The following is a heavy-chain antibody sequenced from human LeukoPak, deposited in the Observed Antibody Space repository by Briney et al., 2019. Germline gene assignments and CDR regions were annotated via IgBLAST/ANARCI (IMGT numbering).Heavy chain of an antibody. Sequence: ASVKVSCKASGYTFTSYDINWVRQATGQGLEWMGWMNPNSGNTGYAQKFQGRVTITRNTSISTAYMELSSLRSEDTAVYYCARDRYCSSTSCYNLKRSYNWFDPWGQGTLVTVSS. D-gene: IGHD2-2*02. CDR3: ARDRYCSSTSCYNLKRSYNWFDP. J-gene: IGHJ5*02. CDR1: GYTFTSYD. V-gene: IGHV1-8*03. CDR2: MNPNSGNT.